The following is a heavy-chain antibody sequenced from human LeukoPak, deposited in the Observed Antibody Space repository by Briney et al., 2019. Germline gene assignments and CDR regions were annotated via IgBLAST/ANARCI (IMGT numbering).Heavy chain of an antibody. CDR3: ARDCSSTSCYPPGFDP. D-gene: IGHD2-2*01. CDR2: IYYSGST. J-gene: IGHJ5*02. Sequence: SETLSLTCTVSGGSISSYYWSWIRQPPGKGLEWIGYIYYSGSTNDNRSRKSRVTISVDTSKDKFSRKRRYVAAADTAVYYCARDCSSTSCYPPGFDPWGQGTLVTVSS. V-gene: IGHV4-59*01. CDR1: GGSISSYY.